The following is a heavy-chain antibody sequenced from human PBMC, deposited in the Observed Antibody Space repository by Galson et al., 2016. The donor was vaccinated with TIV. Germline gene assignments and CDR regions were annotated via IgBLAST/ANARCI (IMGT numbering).Heavy chain of an antibody. Sequence: SLRLSCAASGFTFSNYNMNWVRQAPGKGPEWVSSISSSSSFIYYADSVKGRFTISRDNAKNSLYLQMSSLRAEDTAVYYCARRPVVVVAATNGYYYYGMDVWGQGTTVTVSS. CDR3: ARRPVVVVAATNGYYYYGMDV. V-gene: IGHV3-21*01. J-gene: IGHJ6*02. CDR2: ISSSSSFI. D-gene: IGHD2-15*01. CDR1: GFTFSNYN.